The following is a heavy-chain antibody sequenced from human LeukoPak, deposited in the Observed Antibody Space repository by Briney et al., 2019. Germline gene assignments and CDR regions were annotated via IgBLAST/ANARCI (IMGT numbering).Heavy chain of an antibody. CDR2: ISAYNGNT. Sequence: ASVNLSFKSSGYTVTSYGISWGRQAQGQGLERMGWISAYNGNTNYDHTPQGRRTMTTDTSTSTPYMQLRSLRSDDTAVYYCEREGGGVVAVAATPRRYYYYYMDVWGKGTTVTVSS. CDR1: GYTVTSYG. J-gene: IGHJ6*03. V-gene: IGHV1-18*01. D-gene: IGHD2-15*01. CDR3: EREGGGVVAVAATPRRYYYYYMDV.